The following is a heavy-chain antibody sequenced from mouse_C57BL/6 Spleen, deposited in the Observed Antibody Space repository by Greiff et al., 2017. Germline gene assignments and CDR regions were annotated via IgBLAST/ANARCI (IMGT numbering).Heavy chain of an antibody. J-gene: IGHJ4*01. V-gene: IGHV1-80*01. D-gene: IGHD1-1*01. CDR1: GYAFSSYW. CDR3: ARNYGSSYVGAMDY. CDR2: IYPGDGDT. Sequence: LQESGAELVKPGASVKISCKASGYAFSSYWMNWVKQRPGKGLEWIGQIYPGDGDTNYNGKFKGTATLTADKSSSTAYMQLSSLTSEDSAVYFCARNYGSSYVGAMDYWGQGTSVTVSS.